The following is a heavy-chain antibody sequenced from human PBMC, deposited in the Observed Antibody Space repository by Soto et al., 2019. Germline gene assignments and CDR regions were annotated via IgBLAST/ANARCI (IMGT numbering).Heavy chain of an antibody. CDR2: IYYSGST. J-gene: IGHJ6*02. V-gene: IGHV4-31*03. CDR1: GGSISSGGYY. D-gene: IGHD3-9*01. Sequence: KPSETLSLTCTVSGGSISSGGYYWSWIRQHPGKGLEWIGYIYYSGSTYYNPSLKSRVTISVDTSKNQFSLKLSSVTAADTAVYYCARGYYDILTGPTGMDVWGQGTTVTVSS. CDR3: ARGYYDILTGPTGMDV.